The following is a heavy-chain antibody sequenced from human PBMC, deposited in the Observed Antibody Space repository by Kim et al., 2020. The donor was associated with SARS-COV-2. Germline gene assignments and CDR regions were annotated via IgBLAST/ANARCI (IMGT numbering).Heavy chain of an antibody. V-gene: IGHV4-34*01. J-gene: IGHJ4*02. D-gene: IGHD6-19*01. CDR3: ARKSQLLALPFDH. Sequence: NYPPSLTSRVTISVYPSNNQFSLWLSSVTAADTAVYYCARKSQLLALPFDHWGQGTLVTVSS.